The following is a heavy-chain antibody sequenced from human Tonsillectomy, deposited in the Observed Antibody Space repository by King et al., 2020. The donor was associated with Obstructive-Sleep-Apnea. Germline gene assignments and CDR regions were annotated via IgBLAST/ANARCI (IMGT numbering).Heavy chain of an antibody. Sequence: QLVQSGGGVVQPGRSLRLSCAASGFTFITYAMHWVRQAPGKGLEWVAVISYDGSNKYYADSVKGRFTISRDNSKNTLYLQMNSLRAEDTAVYYCARDRGDYGDRRDAFDIWGQGTMVTVSS. D-gene: IGHD4-17*01. CDR2: ISYDGSNK. J-gene: IGHJ3*02. V-gene: IGHV3-30*04. CDR1: GFTFITYA. CDR3: ARDRGDYGDRRDAFDI.